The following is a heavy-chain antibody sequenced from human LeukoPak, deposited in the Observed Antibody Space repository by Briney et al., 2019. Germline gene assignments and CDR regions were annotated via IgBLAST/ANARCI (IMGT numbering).Heavy chain of an antibody. CDR2: ISGSGGST. CDR1: GFTFSSYA. J-gene: IGHJ3*02. Sequence: PGGSLRLSCAASGFTFSSYAMSWVLQAPGKGLEWVSAISGSGGSTYYADSVKGRFTISRDNSKNTLYLQMNSLRAEDTAVYYCASDIRHYYDSSGYDREDAFDIWGQGTMVTVSS. CDR3: ASDIRHYYDSSGYDREDAFDI. V-gene: IGHV3-23*01. D-gene: IGHD3-22*01.